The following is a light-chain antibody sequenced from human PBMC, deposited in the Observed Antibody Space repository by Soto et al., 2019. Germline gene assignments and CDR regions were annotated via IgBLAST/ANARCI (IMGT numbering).Light chain of an antibody. Sequence: QSVLTQPPSVSGAPGQRVTISCTGSSSNIGAGYDVHWYQQRPGTAPKLLIFGNINRPSGVPDRFSGSKSGTSASLAITGLQAEDEGDYYCCSYADGSIYGFSTGIKVT. CDR2: GNI. CDR3: CSYADGSIYG. J-gene: IGLJ1*01. V-gene: IGLV1-40*01. CDR1: SSNIGAGYD.